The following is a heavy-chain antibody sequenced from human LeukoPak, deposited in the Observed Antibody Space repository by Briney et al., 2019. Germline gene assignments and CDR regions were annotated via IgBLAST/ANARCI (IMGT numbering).Heavy chain of an antibody. J-gene: IGHJ4*02. CDR2: INHSGST. V-gene: IGHV4-34*01. Sequence: SETLSLTCAVYGGSFSGYYWSWIRQPPGKGLEWIGEINHSGSTNYNSSLKSRVTISVDTSKNQFSLKLRSVTAADTAVYYCARDHSSSWPTDYYFDYWGQGTLVTVSS. CDR1: GGSFSGYY. D-gene: IGHD6-13*01. CDR3: ARDHSSSWPTDYYFDY.